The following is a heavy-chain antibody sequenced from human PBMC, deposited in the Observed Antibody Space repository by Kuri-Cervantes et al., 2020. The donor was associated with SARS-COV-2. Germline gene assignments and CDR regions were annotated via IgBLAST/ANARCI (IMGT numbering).Heavy chain of an antibody. Sequence: SETLSLTCAVSGYSISSGYYWGWIRQPPGKGLEWIGSIYHSGSTYYNPSLKSRVTISVDTSKNQFSLKLSSVTAADTAVYYCARARGITIFGVVTSPRVPHYYYYYGMDVWGQGTTVTVSS. D-gene: IGHD3-3*01. J-gene: IGHJ6*02. V-gene: IGHV4-38-2*01. CDR2: IYHSGST. CDR3: ARARGITIFGVVTSPRVPHYYYYYGMDV. CDR1: GYSISSGYY.